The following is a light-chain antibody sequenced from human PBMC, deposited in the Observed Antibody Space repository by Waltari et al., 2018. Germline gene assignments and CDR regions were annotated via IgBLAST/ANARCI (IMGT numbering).Light chain of an antibody. CDR3: QQYGISVLYT. Sequence: EVVLTQSPDTLSLSPGERATPSCRASQSLTKRYLAWYQQKPGRAPRLLIYGASSRAAGIPDRFSGSGSGTDFTLTICRLEPEDFAVYYCQQYGISVLYTFGQGTKLEMK. V-gene: IGKV3-20*01. J-gene: IGKJ2*01. CDR2: GAS. CDR1: QSLTKRY.